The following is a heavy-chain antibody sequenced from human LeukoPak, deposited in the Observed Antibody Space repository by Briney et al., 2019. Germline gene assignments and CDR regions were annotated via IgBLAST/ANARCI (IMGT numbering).Heavy chain of an antibody. CDR1: GGSISSYY. D-gene: IGHD5-24*01. J-gene: IGHJ4*02. CDR3: ARDRGDGYNSGYFEY. Sequence: SETLSLTCTVSGGSISSYYWSWIRQPAGKGLEWIGRIYTSGSTTYNPSLKSRVTISVDTSKNQFSLKLTSVTAADTAVYYCARDRGDGYNSGYFEYWGQGTLVTVSS. CDR2: IYTSGST. V-gene: IGHV4-4*07.